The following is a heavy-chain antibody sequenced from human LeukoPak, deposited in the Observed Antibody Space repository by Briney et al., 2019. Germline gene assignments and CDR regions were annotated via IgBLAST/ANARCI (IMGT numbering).Heavy chain of an antibody. CDR2: IYPGDSDT. CDR1: GYSFTSYW. V-gene: IGHV5-51*01. Sequence: GESLKISCKGSGYSFTSYWIGWVRQTPGKGLEWMGTIYPGDSDTRYSLSFQGQVTISADKSISTAYLQWSSLKASDTAMYYCARPLDYYDSSGFRDAFDIWGQGTMVTVSS. J-gene: IGHJ3*02. D-gene: IGHD3-22*01. CDR3: ARPLDYYDSSGFRDAFDI.